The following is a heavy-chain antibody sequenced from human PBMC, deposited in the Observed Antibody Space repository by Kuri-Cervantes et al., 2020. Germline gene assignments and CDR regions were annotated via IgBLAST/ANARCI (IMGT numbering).Heavy chain of an antibody. CDR3: ARANRFRGVIFDL. V-gene: IGHV3-7*04. J-gene: IGHJ4*02. Sequence: SCKASGYIFNNFGISWVRQAPGKGLEWVANIKQDGSETYYVDSVKGRSTISRDNAKNSLYLQMNSLRAEDTAVYYCARANRFRGVIFDLWGQGTLVTVSS. CDR1: GYIFNNFG. D-gene: IGHD3-10*01. CDR2: IKQDGSET.